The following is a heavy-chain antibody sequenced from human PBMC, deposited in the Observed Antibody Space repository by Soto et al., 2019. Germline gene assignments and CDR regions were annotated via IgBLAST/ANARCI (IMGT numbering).Heavy chain of an antibody. J-gene: IGHJ3*02. CDR1: GDSVSSNSAA. V-gene: IGHV6-1*01. CDR3: ARYLVENVRYFGWLTEDAFDI. D-gene: IGHD3-9*01. CDR2: TYYRSKWYN. Sequence: PSQTLSLTCAISGDSVSSNSAAWNWIRQSPSRGLEWLGRTYYRSKWYNDYAVSVKSRITINPDTSKNQFSLQLNSVTPEDTAVYYCARYLVENVRYFGWLTEDAFDIWGQGTMVTVS.